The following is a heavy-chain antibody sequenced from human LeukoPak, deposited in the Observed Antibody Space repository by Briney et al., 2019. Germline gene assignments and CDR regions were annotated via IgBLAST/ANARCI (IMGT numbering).Heavy chain of an antibody. CDR1: GFTVSSNY. J-gene: IGHJ4*02. D-gene: IGHD6-19*01. V-gene: IGHV3-23*01. Sequence: GGSLRLSCAASGFTVSSNYMSWVRQAPGKGLEWVSGISGSGGSTHYADSVKGRFTISRDNSKNTLYLQMNSLRAEDTAVYYCAKGSRNNSGYYRDYWGQGTLVTVSS. CDR2: ISGSGGST. CDR3: AKGSRNNSGYYRDY.